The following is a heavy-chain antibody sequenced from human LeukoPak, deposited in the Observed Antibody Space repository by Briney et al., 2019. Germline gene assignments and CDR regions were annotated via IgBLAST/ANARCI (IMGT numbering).Heavy chain of an antibody. J-gene: IGHJ6*03. Sequence: ASVKVSCKASGGTFSSYAISWVRQAPGQGLEWMGRIIPLFGLANYAQKFQGRVTMTADKSTSTAYMELSSLRSEDTAVYYCARVEQLVGYYYYYYMDVWGKGTTVTVSS. CDR2: IIPLFGLA. CDR1: GGTFSSYA. CDR3: ARVEQLVGYYYYYYMDV. V-gene: IGHV1-69*04. D-gene: IGHD6-6*01.